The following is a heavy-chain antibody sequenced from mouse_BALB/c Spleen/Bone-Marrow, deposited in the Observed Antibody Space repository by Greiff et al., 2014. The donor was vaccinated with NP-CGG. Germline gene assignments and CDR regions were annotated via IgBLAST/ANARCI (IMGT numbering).Heavy chain of an antibody. V-gene: IGHV1-15*01. CDR2: INPGSGGT. Sequence: QVQLQQSGAELVRPGASVKLPCKALGYTFTDYEMHWVQQTPVNGLEWIGAINPGSGGTDYNHKFKGKTTLTADKSSSTAYMELSSLTSEDSVVYHWTDAMDYWGQGTSVTVSS. J-gene: IGHJ4*01. CDR3: TDAMDY. CDR1: GYTFTDYE.